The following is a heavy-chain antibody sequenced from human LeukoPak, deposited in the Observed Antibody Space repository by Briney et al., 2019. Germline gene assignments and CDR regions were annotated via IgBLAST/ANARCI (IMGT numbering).Heavy chain of an antibody. J-gene: IGHJ4*02. V-gene: IGHV3-74*01. CDR3: ARSTYYSSDWKAFDY. D-gene: IGHD2-2*01. CDR2: IYSDGSGI. CDR1: GFTLSSYW. Sequence: GGSLRLSCSASGFTLSSYWMHRVRQAPGKGLVWVSRIYSDGSGINYADAVKGRFTISRDNAKNTLYLQMNSLRAEDTAVYYCARSTYYSSDWKAFDYWGQGTLVTVSS.